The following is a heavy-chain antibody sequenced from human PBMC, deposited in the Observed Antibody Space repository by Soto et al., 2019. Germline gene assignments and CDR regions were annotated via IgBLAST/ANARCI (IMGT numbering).Heavy chain of an antibody. CDR2: ISGSGSST. CDR3: AKVQGGVSSAARMDY. V-gene: IGHV3-23*01. J-gene: IGHJ4*02. D-gene: IGHD6-25*01. CDR1: GFTFSNYA. Sequence: EVHLLESGGGLVQPGGSLRLSCAASGFTFSNYAMSWVRQAPGKGLEWVSSISGSGSSTFYADSVKGRFTISRDKSTSTLYLQMNSLRAEDTAIYYCAKVQGGVSSAARMDYLGQGTLVTVSS.